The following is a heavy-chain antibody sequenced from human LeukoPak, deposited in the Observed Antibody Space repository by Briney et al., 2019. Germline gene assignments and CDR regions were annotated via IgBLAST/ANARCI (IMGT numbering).Heavy chain of an antibody. CDR2: ISGDGVST. CDR3: AKDYEASTSWREFFDF. V-gene: IGHV3-23*01. Sequence: GGSLRVSCAASGFAFSHYAMSWVRQAPGKGLEWVSAISGDGVSTYYADSVKGLFTISRDNSKSTVYLQMSSLRAEDTAIYYCAKDYEASTSWREFFDFWGQGTLVTVSS. J-gene: IGHJ4*02. CDR1: GFAFSHYA. D-gene: IGHD6-13*01.